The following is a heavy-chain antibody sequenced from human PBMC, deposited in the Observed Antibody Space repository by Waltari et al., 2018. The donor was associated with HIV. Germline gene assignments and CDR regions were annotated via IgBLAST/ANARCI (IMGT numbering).Heavy chain of an antibody. Sequence: QVQLQQWGAGLLKPSETLSLTCAVYGWSFSGSYWSWIRQPPGKGLEWIGEINHSGSTNYNPSLKSRVTISVDTSKNQFSLKLSSVTAADTAVYYCARVLGVLNYDFWSGPRGYYFDYWGQGTLVTVSS. J-gene: IGHJ4*02. D-gene: IGHD3-3*01. CDR1: GWSFSGSY. CDR2: INHSGST. V-gene: IGHV4-34*01. CDR3: ARVLGVLNYDFWSGPRGYYFDY.